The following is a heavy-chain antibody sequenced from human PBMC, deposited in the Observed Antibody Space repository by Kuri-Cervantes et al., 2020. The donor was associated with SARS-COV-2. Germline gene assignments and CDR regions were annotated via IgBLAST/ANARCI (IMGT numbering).Heavy chain of an antibody. J-gene: IGHJ4*02. CDR1: GFTFSDYY. CDR3: AKDCGGDCYLDY. D-gene: IGHD2-21*02. Sequence: GGSLRLSCAASGFTFSDYYMNWVRQAPGKGLEWVSSISSSSTIYYADSVKGRFTISRDNSKNTLYLQMNSLRAEDTAVYYCAKDCGGDCYLDYWGQGTLVTVSS. CDR2: ISSSSTI. V-gene: IGHV3-69-1*01.